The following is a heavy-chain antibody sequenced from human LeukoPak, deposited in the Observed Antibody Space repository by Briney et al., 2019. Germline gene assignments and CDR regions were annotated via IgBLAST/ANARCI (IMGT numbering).Heavy chain of an antibody. D-gene: IGHD3-10*01. J-gene: IGHJ6*04. CDR2: SYYSGST. CDR3: ARIYGSGSYNKWYV. CDR1: GDSISSNSYY. V-gene: IGHV4-39*07. Sequence: SETLSLTCTVSGDSISSNSYYWGWIRRPPGTGLGWIGSSYYSGSTYYNPSLKSRVTISVDTSKNQFSLKLTSVTAADTAVYYCARIYGSGSYNKWYVWGKGTTVTVSS.